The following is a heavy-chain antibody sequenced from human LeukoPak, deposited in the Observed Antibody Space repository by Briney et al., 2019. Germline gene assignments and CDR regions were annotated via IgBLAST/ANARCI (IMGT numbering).Heavy chain of an antibody. CDR1: GGSFSGYY. D-gene: IGHD2-2*01. CDR2: INHSGST. V-gene: IGHV4-34*01. J-gene: IGHJ5*02. Sequence: SSETLSLTCAVYGGSFSGYYWSWIRQPPGKGLEWIGEINHSGSTNYNPSLKSRVTMSVDTSKNQFSLKLSSVTAADTAVYYCARDRYGSSTSFNWFDPWGQGTLVTVSS. CDR3: ARDRYGSSTSFNWFDP.